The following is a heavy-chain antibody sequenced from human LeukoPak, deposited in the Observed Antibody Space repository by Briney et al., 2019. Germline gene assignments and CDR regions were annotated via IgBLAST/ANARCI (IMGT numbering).Heavy chain of an antibody. CDR1: GFTFDDYA. J-gene: IGHJ4*02. V-gene: IGHV3-9*01. D-gene: IGHD3-16*01. CDR3: ARALGRRFDY. Sequence: GGSLRLSCAASGFTFDDYAMHWVRQAPGKGLEWVSGITWNSGNIGYVESVKGRFTISRDNAKNSLYLQMNSLRAEDTAVYYCARALGRRFDYWGQGTLVTVSS. CDR2: ITWNSGNI.